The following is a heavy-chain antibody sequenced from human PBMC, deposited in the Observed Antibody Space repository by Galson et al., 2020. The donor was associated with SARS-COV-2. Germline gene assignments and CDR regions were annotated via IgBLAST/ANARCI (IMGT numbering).Heavy chain of an antibody. J-gene: IGHJ4*02. Sequence: ASVKVSCKASGYTFTYYGISWVRQAPGQGLEWMGWISTYNGNTKYAQNFQGRITMTTDTSTSTAYMEVKSLRSDDTGVYYCAVDCFSRGCSGSYLDHWGQGTLVSVSS. V-gene: IGHV1-18*04. CDR3: AVDCFSRGCSGSYLDH. D-gene: IGHD2-21*01. CDR1: GYTFTYYG. CDR2: ISTYNGNT.